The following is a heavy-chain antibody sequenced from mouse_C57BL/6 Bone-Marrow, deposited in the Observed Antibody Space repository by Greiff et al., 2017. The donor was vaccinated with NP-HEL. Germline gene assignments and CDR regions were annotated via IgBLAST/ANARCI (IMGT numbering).Heavy chain of an antibody. CDR2: IFPGRGST. Sequence: QVQLQQSGAELMKPGASVKLSCKATGYTFTGYWIEWVKQRPGHGLEWIGEIFPGRGSTTYNEKFKGKATFTADTSSNTAYMQLSSLTTEDSAIYCCARNYGSSFWYFDVWGTGTTVTVSS. J-gene: IGHJ1*03. D-gene: IGHD1-1*01. V-gene: IGHV1-9*01. CDR1: GYTFTGYW. CDR3: ARNYGSSFWYFDV.